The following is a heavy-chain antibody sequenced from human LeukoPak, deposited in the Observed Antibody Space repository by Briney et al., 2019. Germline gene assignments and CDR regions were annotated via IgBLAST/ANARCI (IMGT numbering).Heavy chain of an antibody. D-gene: IGHD5-24*01. V-gene: IGHV3-21*01. Sequence: GGSLRLSCAASGFTFSSYSMNWVRQDPGKGLEWVSSISSSSSYIYYADSVKGRFTISRDNAKNSLYLQMNSLRAEDTAVYYCARAAGEMATIRYWGQGTLVTVSS. J-gene: IGHJ4*02. CDR1: GFTFSSYS. CDR3: ARAAGEMATIRY. CDR2: ISSSSSYI.